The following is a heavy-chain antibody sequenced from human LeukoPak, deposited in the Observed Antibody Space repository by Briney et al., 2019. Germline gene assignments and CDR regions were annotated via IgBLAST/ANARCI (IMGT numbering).Heavy chain of an antibody. J-gene: IGHJ4*02. V-gene: IGHV1-24*01. CDR1: GYTLTELS. CDR3: ATDPVGYCSANGCYSVDY. D-gene: IGHD2-15*01. CDR2: FDPEDGEK. Sequence: GASVKVSCKVSGYTLTELSMHWVRQAPGKGLEWMGGFDPEDGEKVYAQKFQGRFTMTEDTSTDTAYMELSSLRSDDTAVYYCATDPVGYCSANGCYSVDYWGQGTLVTVSS.